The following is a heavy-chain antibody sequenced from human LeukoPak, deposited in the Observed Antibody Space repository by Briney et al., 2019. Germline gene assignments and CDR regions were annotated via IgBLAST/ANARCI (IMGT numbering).Heavy chain of an antibody. V-gene: IGHV3-23*01. D-gene: IGHD5-24*01. Sequence: PGGSLRLSCAASGFTFSSYAMSWVRQAPGKGLEWVSAISGSGGSTYYADSVKGRFTISRDNSKNTLYLQMNSLRAEDTAVYYCAKAIGGDDYNYYFDYWGQGTLVTVSS. J-gene: IGHJ4*02. CDR3: AKAIGGDDYNYYFDY. CDR2: ISGSGGST. CDR1: GFTFSSYA.